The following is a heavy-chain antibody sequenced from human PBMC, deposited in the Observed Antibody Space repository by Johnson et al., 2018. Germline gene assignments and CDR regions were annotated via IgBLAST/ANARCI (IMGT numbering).Heavy chain of an antibody. V-gene: IGHV3-15*01. CDR1: GFAFSDAR. J-gene: IGHJ1*01. CDR2: IRSKNDGGTA. CDR3: IKPRDNCRGDCLHH. Sequence: EVQLVESGGGLVKPGGSLRLSCAASGFAFSDARMSWVRQAPGRGLAWVGRIRSKNDGGTADYAAPVKDRFNFSRDDSKNTVYLQMNSLKIEDTAVYYCIKPRDNCRGDCLHHWGQGTLVRVSS. D-gene: IGHD2-21*02.